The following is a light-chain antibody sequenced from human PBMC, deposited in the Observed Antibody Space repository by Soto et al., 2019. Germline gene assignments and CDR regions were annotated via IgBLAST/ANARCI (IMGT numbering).Light chain of an antibody. Sequence: IVLTQSPGPLSLSPGERATLSCRASQSVTTQLAWYQQKPGQAPRLIIHGASSRATGVPDRITGSWSGTDFTLSISRLEPEDVPVYYCQQYGGSTRTLDQGTKVDIK. CDR3: QQYGGSTRT. CDR2: GAS. J-gene: IGKJ1*01. CDR1: QSVTTQ. V-gene: IGKV3-20*01.